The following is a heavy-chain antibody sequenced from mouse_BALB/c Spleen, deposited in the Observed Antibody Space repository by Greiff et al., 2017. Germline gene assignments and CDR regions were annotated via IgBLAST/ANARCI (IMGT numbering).Heavy chain of an antibody. J-gene: IGHJ4*01. CDR1: GFTFSSYG. CDR3: ARDQRLLAMDY. V-gene: IGHV5-6-3*01. D-gene: IGHD1-1*01. Sequence: EVQLVESGGGLVQPGGSLKLSCAASGFTFSSYGMSWVRQTPDKRLELVATINSNGGSTYYPDSVKGRFTISRDNAKNTLYLQMSSLKSEDTAMYYCARDQRLLAMDYWGQGTSVTVSS. CDR2: INSNGGST.